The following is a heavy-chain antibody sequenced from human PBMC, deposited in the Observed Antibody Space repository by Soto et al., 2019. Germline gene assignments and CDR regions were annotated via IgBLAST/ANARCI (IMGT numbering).Heavy chain of an antibody. V-gene: IGHV1-2*04. J-gene: IGHJ3*02. CDR2: INPNSGGT. Sequence: ASVKVSCKASGYTFTGYYMHWVRQAPGQGLEWMGWINPNSGGTNYAQKFQGWVTMTRDTSISTAYMELSRLRSDDTAVYYCAREAGVVVAATLPHDAFDIWGQGTMVTVSS. CDR1: GYTFTGYY. CDR3: AREAGVVVAATLPHDAFDI. D-gene: IGHD2-15*01.